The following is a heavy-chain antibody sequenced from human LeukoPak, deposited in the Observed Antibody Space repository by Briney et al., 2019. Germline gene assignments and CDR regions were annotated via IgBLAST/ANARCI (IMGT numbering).Heavy chain of an antibody. J-gene: IGHJ4*02. V-gene: IGHV3-23*01. CDR1: GFTFSSYW. CDR2: ISGSGGST. D-gene: IGHD3-22*01. Sequence: GGSLRLSCAASGFTFSSYWMSWVRQAPGKGLEWVSDISGSGGSTYHADSVKGRFTISRDNSKNTLYLQMSSLRAADTAVYYCAKAATYYSDSSDSYWGQGTLVTVSS. CDR3: AKAATYYSDSSDSY.